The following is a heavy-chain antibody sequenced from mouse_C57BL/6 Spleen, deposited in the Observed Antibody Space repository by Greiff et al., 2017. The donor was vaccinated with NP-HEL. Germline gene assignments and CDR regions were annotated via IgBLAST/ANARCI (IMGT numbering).Heavy chain of an antibody. Sequence: QVQLQQSGAELVKPGASVKLSCKASGYTFTSYWMHWVKQRPGQGLEWIGMIHPNSGSTNYNEKFKSKATLTVDKSSSTAYMQLSSLTSEDSAVYYCARRDMGYYGSSWYFDVWGTGTTVTVSS. CDR1: GYTFTSYW. D-gene: IGHD1-1*01. CDR2: IHPNSGST. J-gene: IGHJ1*03. V-gene: IGHV1-64*01. CDR3: ARRDMGYYGSSWYFDV.